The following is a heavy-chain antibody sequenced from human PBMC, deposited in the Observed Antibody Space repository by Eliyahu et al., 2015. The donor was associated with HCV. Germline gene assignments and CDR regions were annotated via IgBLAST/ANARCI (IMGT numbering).Heavy chain of an antibody. Sequence: EEQLVESGGGLVQPGGSLRLSCEASGFSFSSSWMTWVRQAPGKGLEWVANLRPDGNEFTYVDSVKGRFTISRDNAKNTLYLQMNSLRAEDTAVYYCVRDGGWFKFDYWGQGTLVTVSS. CDR3: VRDGGWFKFDY. CDR1: GFSFSSSW. D-gene: IGHD6-19*01. V-gene: IGHV3-7*01. J-gene: IGHJ4*02. CDR2: LRPDGNEF.